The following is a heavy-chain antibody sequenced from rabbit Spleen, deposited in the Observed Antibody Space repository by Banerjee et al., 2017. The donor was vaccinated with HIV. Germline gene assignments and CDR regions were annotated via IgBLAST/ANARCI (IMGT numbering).Heavy chain of an antibody. J-gene: IGHJ4*01. V-gene: IGHV1S40*01. CDR3: ARGSAAMTMLIIGYYFNL. CDR2: IEVGSSDFT. CDR1: GVSFSFSSY. Sequence: EESGGGLVKPGASLTLTCTASGVSFSFSSYMCWVRQAPGKGLEWIACIEVGSSDFTYYANWAKGRFTISRTSSTTVTLEMTSLTAADTATYFCARGSAAMTMLIIGYYFNLWGPGTLVTVS. D-gene: IGHD2-1*01.